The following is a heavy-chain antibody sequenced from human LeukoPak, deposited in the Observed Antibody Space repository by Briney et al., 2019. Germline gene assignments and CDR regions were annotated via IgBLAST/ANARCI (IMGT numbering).Heavy chain of an antibody. CDR1: GGSISSSSYC. J-gene: IGHJ4*02. CDR3: ARHRYSSSWPLDY. D-gene: IGHD6-13*01. V-gene: IGHV4-39*01. CDR2: IYYSGST. Sequence: SETLSLTCTVSGGSISSSSYCWGWIRQPPGKGLEWIGSIYYSGSTYYNPSLKSRVTISVDTSKNQFSLKLSSVTAADTAVYYCARHRYSSSWPLDYWGQGTLVTVSS.